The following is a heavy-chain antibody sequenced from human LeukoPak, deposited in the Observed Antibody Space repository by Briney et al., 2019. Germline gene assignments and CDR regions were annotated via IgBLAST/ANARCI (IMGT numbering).Heavy chain of an antibody. D-gene: IGHD5-24*01. CDR1: GYTFTGYY. V-gene: IGHV1-2*02. Sequence: GASVKVSCKASGYTFTGYYMHWVRQAPGQGLEWMGWINPNSGGTNYAQKFQGRVTMTRDTSTSTVYMELSSLRSEDTAVYYCARDYGGGMATKSFDAFDNWGQGTMVTVSS. CDR3: ARDYGGGMATKSFDAFDN. CDR2: INPNSGGT. J-gene: IGHJ3*02.